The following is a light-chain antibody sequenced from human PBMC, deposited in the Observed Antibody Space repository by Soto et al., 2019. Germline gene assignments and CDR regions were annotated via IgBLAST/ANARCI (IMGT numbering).Light chain of an antibody. CDR1: QTLSPNF. CDR3: QQYGGPPR. J-gene: IGKJ4*01. CDR2: GVS. Sequence: ENVLPQSPGTLSLSPGARATLACRASQTLSPNFLAWYQQKHGQAPKLVIYGVSKRATGIPARFSGSGCGTALTLTIARLETEDFAMYYWQQYGGPPRFGGGTTVEI. V-gene: IGKV3-20*01.